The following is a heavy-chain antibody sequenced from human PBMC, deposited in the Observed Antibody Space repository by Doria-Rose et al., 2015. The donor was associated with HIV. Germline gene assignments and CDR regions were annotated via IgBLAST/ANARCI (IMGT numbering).Heavy chain of an antibody. CDR1: GFPFSSYA. J-gene: IGHJ4*02. Sequence: PGKSLRLSCAASGFPFSSYAMHWVRQAPGKGLEWVAVISYDGTNKYYSDSVKGRFTISRDNSKFTLYLQMNNLRAEDTAVYYCARDWDDYGDFDYWGQGTLVIVSS. V-gene: IGHV3-30-3*01. CDR2: ISYDGTNK. D-gene: IGHD4-17*01. CDR3: ARDWDDYGDFDY.